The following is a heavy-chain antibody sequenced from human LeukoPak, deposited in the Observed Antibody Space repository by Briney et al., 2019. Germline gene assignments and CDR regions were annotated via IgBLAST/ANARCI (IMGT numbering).Heavy chain of an antibody. V-gene: IGHV4-59*08. CDR1: GGSISSYY. D-gene: IGHD6-13*01. CDR3: ARHGGRAAAGWGDNWSTP. J-gene: IGHJ5*02. CDR2: IYHSGSS. Sequence: SETLSLTCTVSGGSISSYYWSWIRQPPGKGLEWIGYIYHSGSSNHNPSLKSRVTISVDTSKKQFSLKLSSVTAADTPVYYCARHGGRAAAGWGDNWSTPGAREPWSPSPQ.